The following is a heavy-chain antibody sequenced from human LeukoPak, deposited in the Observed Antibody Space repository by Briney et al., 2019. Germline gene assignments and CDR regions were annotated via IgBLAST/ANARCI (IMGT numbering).Heavy chain of an antibody. J-gene: IGHJ4*02. Sequence: ASVKVSCKASGHTFTRYYIHWARQAPGQGLEWMGVINPGSGNTNYAQKFQDRVTMTRGTSTGTVYMELSSLRSEDTAVYFCARVTGGANFDHWGQGTLVTVSS. D-gene: IGHD1-14*01. CDR3: ARVTGGANFDH. CDR1: GHTFTRYY. V-gene: IGHV1-46*01. CDR2: INPGSGNT.